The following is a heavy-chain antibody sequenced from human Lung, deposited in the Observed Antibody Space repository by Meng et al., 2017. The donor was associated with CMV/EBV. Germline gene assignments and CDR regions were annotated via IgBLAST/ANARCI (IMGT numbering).Heavy chain of an antibody. V-gene: IGHV4-34*01. CDR3: AAQTAYYDFWSGYYDS. CDR1: GGSFSGYN. Sequence: YGGSFSGYNWSGIRQPPGKGLEWIGEINHSGSTNYNPSLKSRVTISVDTSKNQFSLKLSSVTAADTAVYYCAAQTAYYDFWSGYYDSWGQGTLVTVSS. CDR2: INHSGST. J-gene: IGHJ4*02. D-gene: IGHD3-3*01.